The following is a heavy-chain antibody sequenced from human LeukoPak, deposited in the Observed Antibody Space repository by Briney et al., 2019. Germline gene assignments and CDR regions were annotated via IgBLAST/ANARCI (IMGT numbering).Heavy chain of an antibody. CDR1: GGSISSYY. V-gene: IGHV4-59*01. CDR2: IYYSGST. D-gene: IGHD3/OR15-3a*01. J-gene: IGHJ3*02. Sequence: PSETLSLTCTVSGGSISSYYWSWIRQPPGKGLEWIGYIYYSGSTNYNPSLKSRVTISVDTSKNQFSLKLSPVTAADTAVYYCARVVGRPVDAFDIWGQGTMVTVSS. CDR3: ARVVGRPVDAFDI.